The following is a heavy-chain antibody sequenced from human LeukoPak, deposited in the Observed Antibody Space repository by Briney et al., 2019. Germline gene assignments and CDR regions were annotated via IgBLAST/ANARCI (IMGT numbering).Heavy chain of an antibody. CDR2: IRYDGSNK. CDR1: GFTFSSYG. V-gene: IGHV3-30*02. D-gene: IGHD7-27*01. CDR3: ARSLTGMAYYYYGMDV. Sequence: PGGSLRLSCAASGFTFSSYGMHWVRQAPGKGLEWVAFIRYDGSNKYYADSVKGRFTISRDNSKNTLYLQMNSLRAEDTAVYYCARSLTGMAYYYYGMDVWGQGTTVTVSS. J-gene: IGHJ6*02.